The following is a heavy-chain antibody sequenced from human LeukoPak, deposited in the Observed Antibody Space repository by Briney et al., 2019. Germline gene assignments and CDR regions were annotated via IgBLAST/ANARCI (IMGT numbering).Heavy chain of an antibody. CDR1: GYTFTSYD. V-gene: IGHV1-8*01. J-gene: IGHJ5*02. CDR2: MNPNSGNT. CDR3: ARTTRWWDDFWSGYYLDWFDP. Sequence: GASVKVSCKASGYTFTSYDINWVRQAPGQGLEWMGWMNPNSGNTGYAQKFQGRVTMTRNTSISTAYMELSSLRSEDTAVYYCARTTRWWDDFWSGYYLDWFDPWGQGTLVTVSS. D-gene: IGHD3-3*01.